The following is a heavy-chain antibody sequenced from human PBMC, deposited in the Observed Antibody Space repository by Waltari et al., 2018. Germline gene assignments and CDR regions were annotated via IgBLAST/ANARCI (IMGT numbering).Heavy chain of an antibody. Sequence: EVQLVESGGGLVQPGGSLRLSCAVSGFTFSSYWMRWVRQAPGKGLEWPANINQDGTEKYYVDSVKGRFTISRDNAKNSLNLQMNSLRGEDTAVYYCVRDAGGLEDYFDYWGQEPWSPSP. CDR2: INQDGTEK. V-gene: IGHV3-7*01. J-gene: IGHJ4*01. CDR1: GFTFSSYW. D-gene: IGHD1-1*01. CDR3: VRDAGGLEDYFDY.